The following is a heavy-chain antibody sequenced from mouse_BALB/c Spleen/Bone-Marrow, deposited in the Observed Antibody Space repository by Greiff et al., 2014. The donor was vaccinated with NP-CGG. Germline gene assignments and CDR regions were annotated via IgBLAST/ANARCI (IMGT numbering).Heavy chain of an antibody. Sequence: EVQLQQSGTELVKPGTSVKISCKTSGYTFTEYTMHWVKQSRGKSLEWIGGINPNNGGTSYNQKFKGKATLTVDKSSSTAYMELRSLTSEDSAVYYCARSEGRYYFAMNYWGQGTSVTVSS. CDR3: ARSEGRYYFAMNY. CDR2: INPNNGGT. CDR1: GYTFTEYT. V-gene: IGHV1-18*01. J-gene: IGHJ4*01.